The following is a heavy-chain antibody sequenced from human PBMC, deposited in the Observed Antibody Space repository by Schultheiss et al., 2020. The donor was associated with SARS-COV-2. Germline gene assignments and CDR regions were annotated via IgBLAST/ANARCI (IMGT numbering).Heavy chain of an antibody. J-gene: IGHJ4*02. CDR1: GFTVSSNY. D-gene: IGHD4-11*01. CDR3: ARGTYYSKSYYFDY. V-gene: IGHV3-53*01. CDR2: IYSGGST. Sequence: GGSLRLSCAASGFTVSSNYMSWVRQAPGKGLEWVSVIYSGGSTYYADSVKGRFTISRDNAKNSLYLQMNSLRAEDTAVYYCARGTYYSKSYYFDYWGQGTLVTVSS.